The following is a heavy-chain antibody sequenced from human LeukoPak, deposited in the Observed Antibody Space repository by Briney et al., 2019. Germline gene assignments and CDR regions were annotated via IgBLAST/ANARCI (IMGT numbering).Heavy chain of an antibody. D-gene: IGHD3-9*01. CDR2: IYSGGNT. V-gene: IGHV3-53*01. J-gene: IGHJ4*02. Sequence: GESLKISCEASGYNFIHYWIGWVRQAPGKGLEWVSIIYSGGNTYYTDSVRGRFTISRDNSKNTMSLEMNSLRAEDTAVYYCVSHSDTLTSYSFDYWGQGTLVTVSS. CDR3: VSHSDTLTSYSFDY. CDR1: GYNFIHYW.